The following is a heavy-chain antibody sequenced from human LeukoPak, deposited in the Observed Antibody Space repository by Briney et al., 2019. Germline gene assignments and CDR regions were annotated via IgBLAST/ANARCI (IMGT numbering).Heavy chain of an antibody. CDR1: GFTFSDYY. Sequence: GGSLRLSCTASGFTFSDYYMSWIRQAPGKGLEWVSYISSSGSTIYYADSVKGRFTISRDNAKNSLYLQMNSLRAEDTAVYYCARADYGDPNWFDPWGQGTLVTVSS. D-gene: IGHD4-17*01. CDR2: ISSSGSTI. V-gene: IGHV3-11*01. J-gene: IGHJ5*02. CDR3: ARADYGDPNWFDP.